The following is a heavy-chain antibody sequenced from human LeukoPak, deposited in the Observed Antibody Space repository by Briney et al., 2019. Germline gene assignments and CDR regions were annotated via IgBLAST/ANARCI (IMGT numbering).Heavy chain of an antibody. CDR3: AREKQLVHSFDI. D-gene: IGHD6-6*01. Sequence: GGSLRLSCAPSGFTFSSYGMHWVRQAPGHGLEWVAVIWYDGSNKYYADSVKGRFTISRDNSKNPLYLQMNSLRAEDTAVYYCAREKQLVHSFDIWGQGTMVTVSS. CDR1: GFTFSSYG. V-gene: IGHV3-33*01. J-gene: IGHJ3*02. CDR2: IWYDGSNK.